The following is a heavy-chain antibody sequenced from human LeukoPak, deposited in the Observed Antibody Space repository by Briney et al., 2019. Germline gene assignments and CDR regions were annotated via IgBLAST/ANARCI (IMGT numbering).Heavy chain of an antibody. V-gene: IGHV6-1*01. CDR2: TYYRSKWYN. D-gene: IGHD6-6*01. Sequence: SQTLSLTCAISGDSVFSNSAAWNWIRQSPSRGLEWLGRTYYRSKWYNDYAVSVKSRITINPDTSKNQFSLQLNSVTPEDTAVYYCARATIAARDYYYYYYGMDVWGQGTTVTVSS. CDR1: GDSVFSNSAA. J-gene: IGHJ6*02. CDR3: ARATIAARDYYYYYYGMDV.